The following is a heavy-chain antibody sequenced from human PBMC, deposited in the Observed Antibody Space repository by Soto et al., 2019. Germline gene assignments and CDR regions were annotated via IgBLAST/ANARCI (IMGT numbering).Heavy chain of an antibody. CDR3: ALDAGKRYYYASSAYYYSHYVMD. V-gene: IGHV1-18*04. D-gene: IGHD3-22*01. CDR2: ISAYNGNT. CDR1: GYTFTSYG. Sequence: ASVKVSCKASGYTFTSYGISWVRQAPGQGLEWMGWISAYNGNTNYAQKLQGRVTMTTDTSTSTAYMELRSLRSDDTAVYYCALDAGKRYYYASSAYYYSHYVMD. J-gene: IGHJ6*01.